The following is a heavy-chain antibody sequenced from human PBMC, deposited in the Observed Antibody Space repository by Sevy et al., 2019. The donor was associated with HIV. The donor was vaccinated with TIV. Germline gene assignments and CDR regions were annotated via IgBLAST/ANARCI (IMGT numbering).Heavy chain of an antibody. Sequence: ASVKVSCKASGYTFTSYGISWVRQAPGQGLEWMGWISAYNGNTNYVQKLQGRVTMTTDTSTSTAYMELRSLRSDDTAVYYCARESSGWYGLGNWFDPWGQGTLVTVSS. D-gene: IGHD6-19*01. CDR3: ARESSGWYGLGNWFDP. CDR2: ISAYNGNT. CDR1: GYTFTSYG. V-gene: IGHV1-18*01. J-gene: IGHJ5*02.